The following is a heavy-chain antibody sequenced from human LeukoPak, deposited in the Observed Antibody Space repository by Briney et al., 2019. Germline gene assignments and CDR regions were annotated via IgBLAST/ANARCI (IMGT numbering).Heavy chain of an antibody. CDR3: TRERYGSAYYGY. D-gene: IGHD3-22*01. Sequence: GGSLRFSCTASGFIFGDYARSWVRQAPGKGLEWGGFIRSKAYGGTTEYAASVNGRFTISSDDSKSIADLQMNSLKTEDTAVYYCTRERYGSAYYGYWGQGILVTVSS. J-gene: IGHJ4*02. CDR1: GFIFGDYA. V-gene: IGHV3-49*04. CDR2: IRSKAYGGTT.